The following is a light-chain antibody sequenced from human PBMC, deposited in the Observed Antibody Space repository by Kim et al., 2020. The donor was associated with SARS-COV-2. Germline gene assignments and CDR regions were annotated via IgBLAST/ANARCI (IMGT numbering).Light chain of an antibody. Sequence: EIVLTQSPGTLSFSPGERATLSCRASQTVSANYLAWYQHKPGQAPRLLVYAASTRATGIPDRFSGSGSGTDFTLTISRLEPEDFALYYCQQYSGSPLTFGQGTKVDIK. J-gene: IGKJ1*01. CDR1: QTVSANY. V-gene: IGKV3-20*01. CDR2: AAS. CDR3: QQYSGSPLT.